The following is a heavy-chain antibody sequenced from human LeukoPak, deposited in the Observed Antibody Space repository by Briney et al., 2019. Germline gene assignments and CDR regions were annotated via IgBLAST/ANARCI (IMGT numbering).Heavy chain of an antibody. CDR1: GYSISSGHY. Sequence: SETLSLTCTVSGYSISSGHYWGWIRQPPGKRLEWIGSIHSSGTTYYNPTFKSRVIISVDASKNHFSLNLTSVTAADTAVYYCARDSSSWGYGYWGQGTLVTVSS. CDR3: ARDSSSWGYGY. J-gene: IGHJ4*02. CDR2: IHSSGTT. V-gene: IGHV4-38-2*02. D-gene: IGHD6-13*01.